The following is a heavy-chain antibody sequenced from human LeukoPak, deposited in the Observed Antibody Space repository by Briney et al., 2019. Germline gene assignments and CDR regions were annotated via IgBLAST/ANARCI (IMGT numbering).Heavy chain of an antibody. CDR1: GYTFTTYG. CDR2: ISAYNGNT. V-gene: IGHV1-18*01. J-gene: IGHJ4*02. CDR3: ARSELTYYDFWSGYYLLDY. D-gene: IGHD3-3*01. Sequence: SVKVSCKASGYTFTTYGISWVRQAPGQGLEWMGWISAYNGNTNYAQKLQGRVTITTDTSTSTAYMELRSLRFDDTAVYYCARSELTYYDFWSGYYLLDYWGQGTLVTVSS.